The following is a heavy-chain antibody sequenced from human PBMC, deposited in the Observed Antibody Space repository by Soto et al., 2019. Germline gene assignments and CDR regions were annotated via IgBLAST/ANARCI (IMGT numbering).Heavy chain of an antibody. CDR1: GGSISSYY. J-gene: IGHJ6*02. Sequence: SETLSLTCTVSGGSISSYYWSWIRQPPGKGLEWIGYIYYSGSTNYNPSLKSRVTISVDTSKNQFSLKLSSVTAADTAVYYCARLSELGTAMADDYYYYGMDVWGQGTTVTVSS. CDR3: ARLSELGTAMADDYYYYGMDV. D-gene: IGHD5-18*01. V-gene: IGHV4-59*01. CDR2: IYYSGST.